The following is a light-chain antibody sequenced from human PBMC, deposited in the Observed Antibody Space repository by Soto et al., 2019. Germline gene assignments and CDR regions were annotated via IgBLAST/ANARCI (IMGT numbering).Light chain of an antibody. CDR2: SAS. J-gene: IGKJ5*01. CDR3: QQLNSYPQT. Sequence: IQLPQSPSSLSASLGDRVTITCQASRGISSYLAWYQQKPGKAPKLLVYSASTLQSGVPSRFSGSGSGPDFTLTISSLHPEDSATYFCQQLNSYPQTFGQGTRLEIK. CDR1: RGISSY. V-gene: IGKV1-9*01.